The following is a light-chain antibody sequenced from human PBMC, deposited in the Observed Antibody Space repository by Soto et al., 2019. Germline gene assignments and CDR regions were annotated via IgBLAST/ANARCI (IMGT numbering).Light chain of an antibody. CDR2: DAS. CDR3: QQCDNLPYT. V-gene: IGKV1-33*01. CDR1: QDINNY. Sequence: DVLMTQSPSSLSASVGDRVTITCQASQDINNYLNWYQQKPGKAPKLLIYDASNLEKGVPVRFSGSGSGTEFAFTISSLQPEDIATYYCQQCDNLPYTFGEGTKLEMK. J-gene: IGKJ2*01.